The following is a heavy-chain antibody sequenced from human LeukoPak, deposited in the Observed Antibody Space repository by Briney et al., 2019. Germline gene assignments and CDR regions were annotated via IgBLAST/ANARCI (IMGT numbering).Heavy chain of an antibody. CDR2: INHSGST. CDR3: ARAGTGTAGHYFGY. Sequence: SETLSLTCAVYGGSFSGYYWSWIRQPPGKGLEWIGEINHSGSTNYNPSLKSRVTISVDTSKNQFSLKLSSVTAADTAVYYCARAGTGTAGHYFGYWGQGTLVTVSS. D-gene: IGHD1-1*01. J-gene: IGHJ4*02. V-gene: IGHV4-34*01. CDR1: GGSFSGYY.